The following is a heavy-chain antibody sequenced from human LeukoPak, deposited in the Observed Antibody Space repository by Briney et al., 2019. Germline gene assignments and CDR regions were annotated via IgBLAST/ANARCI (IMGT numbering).Heavy chain of an antibody. V-gene: IGHV1-8*03. Sequence: ASVKVSCKASGYTFTSYDINWVRQATGQGPEWMGWMNPNSGNTGYAQKFQGRVTITRNTSISTAYMELSSLRSEDTAVYYCARGFRLRGVATIVYYYYMDVWGKGTTVTVSS. D-gene: IGHD5-12*01. CDR1: GYTFTSYD. J-gene: IGHJ6*03. CDR2: MNPNSGNT. CDR3: ARGFRLRGVATIVYYYYMDV.